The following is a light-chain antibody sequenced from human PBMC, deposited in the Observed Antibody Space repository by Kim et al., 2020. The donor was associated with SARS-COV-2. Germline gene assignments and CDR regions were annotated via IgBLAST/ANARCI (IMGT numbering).Light chain of an antibody. CDR1: QGMYTY. Sequence: APVGDTFTIPCRARQGMYTYLAWYQQKPGKVPKLLIYGASALHSGVPSRFSGSGSGTDFTLTISSLQPEDVATYYCQKYNSAPWTFGQGTKVDIK. CDR2: GAS. V-gene: IGKV1-27*01. CDR3: QKYNSAPWT. J-gene: IGKJ1*01.